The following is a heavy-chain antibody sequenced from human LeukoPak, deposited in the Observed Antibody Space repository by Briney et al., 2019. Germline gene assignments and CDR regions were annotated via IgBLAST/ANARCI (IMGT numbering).Heavy chain of an antibody. J-gene: IGHJ4*02. D-gene: IGHD2-15*01. Sequence: SETLSLTCTVSGGSISSYYWSWIRQPPGKGLEWIGYIYYSGSTNYNPSLKSRVTISVDTSENQFSLKLSSVTAADTAVYYCASVVEDGRSYWGQGTLVTVSS. CDR3: ASVVEDGRSY. CDR1: GGSISSYY. V-gene: IGHV4-59*01. CDR2: IYYSGST.